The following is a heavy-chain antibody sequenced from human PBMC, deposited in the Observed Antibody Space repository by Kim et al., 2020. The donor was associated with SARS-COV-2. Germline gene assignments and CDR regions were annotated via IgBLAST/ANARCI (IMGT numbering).Heavy chain of an antibody. D-gene: IGHD3-3*01. Sequence: SVKVSCKASGGTFSSYAISWVRQAPGQGLEWMGGIIPIFGTANYAQKFQGRVTITADESTSTAYMELSSLRSEDTAVYYCARDREDYDFWSGYYTKYYFDYWAQGTLVTVSS. CDR2: IIPIFGTA. CDR1: GGTFSSYA. CDR3: ARDREDYDFWSGYYTKYYFDY. J-gene: IGHJ4*02. V-gene: IGHV1-69*13.